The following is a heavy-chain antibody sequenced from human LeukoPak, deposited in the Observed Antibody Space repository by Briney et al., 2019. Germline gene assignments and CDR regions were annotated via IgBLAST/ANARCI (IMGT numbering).Heavy chain of an antibody. D-gene: IGHD3-22*01. J-gene: IGHJ4*02. CDR1: GFTFSSYS. CDR3: ARDWDYYDSSASSGFDY. Sequence: PGGSLRLSCAAPGFTFSSYSMNWVRQAPGKGLEWVSSISSSSSYIYYADSVKGRFTISRDNAKNSLYLQMNSLRAEDTAVYYCARDWDYYDSSASSGFDYWGQGTLVTVSS. V-gene: IGHV3-21*01. CDR2: ISSSSSYI.